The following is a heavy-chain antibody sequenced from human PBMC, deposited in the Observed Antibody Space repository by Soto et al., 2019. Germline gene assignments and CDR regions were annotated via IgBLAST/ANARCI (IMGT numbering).Heavy chain of an antibody. V-gene: IGHV3-30*18. CDR2: ISYDGSNK. J-gene: IGHJ6*02. Sequence: GGSLRLSCAASGFTFSSYGMHWVRQAPGKGLEWVAVISYDGSNKYYADSVKGRFTISRDNSKNTLYLQMNSLRAEDTAVYYCAKDLGRLPTLQWLFYGMDVWVQGTTVTVTS. CDR3: AKDLGRLPTLQWLFYGMDV. CDR1: GFTFSSYG. D-gene: IGHD3-3*01.